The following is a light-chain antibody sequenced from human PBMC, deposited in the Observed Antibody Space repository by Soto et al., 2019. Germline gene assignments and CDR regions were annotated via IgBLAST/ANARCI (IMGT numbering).Light chain of an antibody. CDR3: QQRANWWT. CDR1: QSVSSH. Sequence: EIVVTQSPATLSLSPGERATLSCRASQSVSSHLAWYQQKPGQAPRLLIDDASNRATGIPARFSGSGSATDFTLTISSLEREDSAVYYCQQRANWWTFGQGTKVEVK. CDR2: DAS. V-gene: IGKV3-11*01. J-gene: IGKJ1*01.